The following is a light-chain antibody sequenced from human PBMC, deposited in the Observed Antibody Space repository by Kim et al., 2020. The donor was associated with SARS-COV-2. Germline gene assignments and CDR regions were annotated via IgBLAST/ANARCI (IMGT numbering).Light chain of an antibody. J-gene: IGKJ5*01. CDR1: QSVSTW. CDR3: QQYNTYPIT. V-gene: IGKV1-5*01. CDR2: GAS. Sequence: AALGDRGTITCRASQSVSTWLAWYQQKPGKAPKLLIYGASILETGVPSRFSGSGSATEFTLTINNLQPDDFATYYCQQYNTYPITFGPGTRLEIK.